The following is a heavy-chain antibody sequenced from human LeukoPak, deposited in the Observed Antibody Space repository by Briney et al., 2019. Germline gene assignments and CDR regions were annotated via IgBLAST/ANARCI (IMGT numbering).Heavy chain of an antibody. D-gene: IGHD3-10*01. CDR1: GGSFSGYY. CDR3: ARDPWYYYGSGSYYP. Sequence: SETLSLTCAVYGGSFSGYYWSWIRQPPGKGLEWIGEINHSGSTNYNPSLKSRVTISVGTSKNQFSLKLSSVTAADTAVYYCARDPWYYYGSGSYYPWGQGTLVTVSS. V-gene: IGHV4-34*01. J-gene: IGHJ5*02. CDR2: INHSGST.